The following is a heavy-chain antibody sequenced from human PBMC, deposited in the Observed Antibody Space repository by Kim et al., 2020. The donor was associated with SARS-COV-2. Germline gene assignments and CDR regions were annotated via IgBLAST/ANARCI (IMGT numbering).Heavy chain of an antibody. CDR3: TADGSYRYLYYFDY. CDR2: IKSKTDGGTT. V-gene: IGHV3-15*01. D-gene: IGHD3-16*02. Sequence: GGSLRLSCAASGFTFSNAWMSWVRQAPGKGLEWVGRIKSKTDGGTTDYAAPVKGRFTISRDDSKNTLYLQMNSLKTEDTAVYYCTADGSYRYLYYFDYWGQGTLVTVSS. CDR1: GFTFSNAW. J-gene: IGHJ4*02.